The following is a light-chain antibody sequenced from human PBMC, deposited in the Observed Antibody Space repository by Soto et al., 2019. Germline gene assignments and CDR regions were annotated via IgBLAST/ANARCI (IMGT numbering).Light chain of an antibody. CDR3: QQYGSSPPGLT. CDR2: GAS. V-gene: IGKV3-20*01. J-gene: IGKJ4*01. Sequence: ELVLPQSPGTLSLSPGERVTLSCRASQSVSSSYLAWYQQKPGQAPRLLIYGASSRATGIPDRFSGSGSGTDFTLTISRLEPEDFAVYYCQQYGSSPPGLTFGGGTKV. CDR1: QSVSSSY.